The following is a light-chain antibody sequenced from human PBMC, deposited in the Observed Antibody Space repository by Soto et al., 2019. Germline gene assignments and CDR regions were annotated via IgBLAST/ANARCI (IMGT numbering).Light chain of an antibody. J-gene: IGKJ1*01. CDR2: KAS. CDR1: QSISSW. Sequence: DIQMTQSPSTLSASVGDRVTITCRVSQSISSWLAWYQQKPGKAPKLLIYKASSLASGVPSRFSDSGSGTEFTLTISSLQPDDFATYYCQQYNNYWTFGQGTKVEIK. V-gene: IGKV1-5*03. CDR3: QQYNNYWT.